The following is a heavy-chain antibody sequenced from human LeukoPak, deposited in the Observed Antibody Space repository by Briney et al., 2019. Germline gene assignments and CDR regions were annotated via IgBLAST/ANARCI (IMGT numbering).Heavy chain of an antibody. CDR1: GFTFSSYW. V-gene: IGHV3-74*01. CDR2: INSDGSST. CDR3: ASATEGVYDSSGYYFDY. D-gene: IGHD3-22*01. J-gene: IGHJ4*02. Sequence: GGSLSLSCAASGFTFSSYWMHWVRQAPGKGVVWVSRINSDGSSTSYADSVKGRFTISRDNAKNTLYLQMNSLRAEDTAVYYCASATEGVYDSSGYYFDYWGQGTLVTVSS.